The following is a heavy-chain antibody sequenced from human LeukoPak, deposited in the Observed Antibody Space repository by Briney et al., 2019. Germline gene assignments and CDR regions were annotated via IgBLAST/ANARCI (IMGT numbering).Heavy chain of an antibody. Sequence: GRSLRLSCAASGFTFNNYGMHWVRQAPGKGLEWVAVISYDGRNIHYPDSVKGRFTISRDISTDTLWLQMDSLRTEDTAVYYCAKGPLRGTAAAIDYWGQGTLVTVSS. CDR1: GFTFNNYG. D-gene: IGHD2-2*01. CDR2: ISYDGRNI. CDR3: AKGPLRGTAAAIDY. V-gene: IGHV3-30*18. J-gene: IGHJ4*02.